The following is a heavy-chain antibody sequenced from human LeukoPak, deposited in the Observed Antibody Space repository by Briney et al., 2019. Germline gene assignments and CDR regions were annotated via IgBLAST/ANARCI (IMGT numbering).Heavy chain of an antibody. D-gene: IGHD5-12*01. J-gene: IGHJ4*02. V-gene: IGHV4-34*01. CDR2: INHSGST. CDR1: GGSFSGYY. CDR3: ARGQVGLVAMGEFDF. Sequence: PSETLSLTCAVYGGSFSGYYWSWIRQPPGKGLEWIGEINHSGSTNYNPSLKSRVTISVDTSTNQYSLKLSSVTAADTAVYYCARGQVGLVAMGEFDFWGQGTLVSVS.